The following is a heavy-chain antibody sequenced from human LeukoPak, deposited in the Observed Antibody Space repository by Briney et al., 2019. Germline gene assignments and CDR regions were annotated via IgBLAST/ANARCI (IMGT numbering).Heavy chain of an antibody. CDR2: INHSGST. Sequence: QASETLSLTCAVYGGSFSGYYWSWIRQPPGKGLEWIGEINHSGSTNYNPSLKSRVTISVDTSKNQFSLKLSSVTAVDTAVYYCARGPQISRYFDWLPRLDYWGQGTLVTVSS. D-gene: IGHD3-9*01. CDR3: ARGPQISRYFDWLPRLDY. J-gene: IGHJ4*02. CDR1: GGSFSGYY. V-gene: IGHV4-34*01.